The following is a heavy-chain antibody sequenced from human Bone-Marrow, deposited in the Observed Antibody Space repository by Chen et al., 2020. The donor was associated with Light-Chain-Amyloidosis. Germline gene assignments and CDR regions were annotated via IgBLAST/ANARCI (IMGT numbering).Heavy chain of an antibody. J-gene: IGHJ4*02. CDR1: GYTVPQAG. V-gene: IGHV5-51*01. Sequence: EGKREKKGPEVKKPGESLKIAGKGSGYTVPQAGRGGVRQMPGKGLEWMGVIYPDDSDARYSPSFEGQVPISADKSITTAYLQWRSLKASDTAMYYCARRRDGYNFDYWGQGPLVTVSS. CDR3: ARRRDGYNFDY. D-gene: IGHD5-12*01. CDR2: IYPDDSDA.